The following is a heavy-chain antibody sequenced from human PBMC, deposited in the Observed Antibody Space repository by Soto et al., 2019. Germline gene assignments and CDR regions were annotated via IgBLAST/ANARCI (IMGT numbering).Heavy chain of an antibody. Sequence: QVQLVQSGPEVKEPGASVKISCKASGYTFTNFYIHWVRQAPGQGLEWVGIVNPNGGSTNYAQNLKGRITISRDTSTSTVYMDLSSLRSEDTAVYYCARGLASGDYWGQGTLVTVSS. D-gene: IGHD6-6*01. V-gene: IGHV1-46*03. CDR3: ARGLASGDY. J-gene: IGHJ4*02. CDR2: VNPNGGST. CDR1: GYTFTNFY.